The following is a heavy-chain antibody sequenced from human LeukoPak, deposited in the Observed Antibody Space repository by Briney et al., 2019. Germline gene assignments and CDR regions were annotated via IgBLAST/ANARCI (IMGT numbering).Heavy chain of an antibody. CDR1: GGSISSGGYY. Sequence: SQTLSLTCTVSGGSISSGGYYWSWIRQHPGKGLEWIGHIYYSGSTYYNPSLKSRVTISVDTSKNQFSLKLSSVTAADTAVYYCARETVVVPAAIDYWGQGTLVTVSS. CDR3: ARETVVVPAAIDY. V-gene: IGHV4-31*03. CDR2: IYYSGST. J-gene: IGHJ4*02. D-gene: IGHD2-2*01.